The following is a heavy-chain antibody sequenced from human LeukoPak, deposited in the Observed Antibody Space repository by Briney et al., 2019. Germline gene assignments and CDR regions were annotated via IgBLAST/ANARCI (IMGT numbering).Heavy chain of an antibody. D-gene: IGHD3-22*01. CDR3: ARPYYYDSRIDP. V-gene: IGHV4-30-4*01. CDR2: MYCSGST. Sequence: PSETLSLTCTVSGGSISSGDYYWSWVRQPPGKGLEWSAYMYCSGSTYYNPSLKSRVTMSADTTKNQLSQKLSSVTAADTAVYYCARPYYYDSRIDPGGQGILVTVSS. J-gene: IGHJ5*02. CDR1: GGSISSGDYY.